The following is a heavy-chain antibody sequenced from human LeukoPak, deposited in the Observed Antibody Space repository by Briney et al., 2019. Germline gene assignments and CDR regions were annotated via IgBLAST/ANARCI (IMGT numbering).Heavy chain of an antibody. J-gene: IGHJ4*02. CDR1: GFTFSNAW. CDR2: IKSKTDGGTT. CDR3: TTALSGWNDADY. V-gene: IGHV3-15*01. D-gene: IGHD1-1*01. Sequence: GGSLRLSCAASGFTFSNAWMSRVRQAPGKGLEWVGRIKSKTDGGTTDYAAPVKGRFTISRDDSKNTLYLQMNSLKTEDTAVYYCTTALSGWNDADYWGQGTLVTVSS.